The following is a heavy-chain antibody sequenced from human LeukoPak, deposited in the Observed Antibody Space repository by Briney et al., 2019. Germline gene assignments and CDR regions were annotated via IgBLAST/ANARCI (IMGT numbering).Heavy chain of an antibody. Sequence: ASVKVSCKASGYTFTSYDINWVRQATGQGLEWMGWMNPNSGNTGYAQKFQGRVTMTRNTSISTAYMELSSLRSEDTAVYYCARAGYYYGSGSYYNAGDFDYWGQGTLVTVSS. J-gene: IGHJ4*02. CDR2: MNPNSGNT. CDR1: GYTFTSYD. V-gene: IGHV1-8*01. CDR3: ARAGYYYGSGSYYNAGDFDY. D-gene: IGHD3-10*01.